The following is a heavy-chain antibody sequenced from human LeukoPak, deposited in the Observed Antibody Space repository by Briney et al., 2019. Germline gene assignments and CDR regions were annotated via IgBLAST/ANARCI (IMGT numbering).Heavy chain of an antibody. CDR1: GYTFTSYY. D-gene: IGHD1-14*01. Sequence: GASVKVSCKASGYTFTSYYMHWVRQAPGQGLEWMGIINPSGGSTSYAQKFQGRVTMTWDMSTSTVYMELSSLRSEDTAVYYCARDGARTRTAPHFDYWGQGTLVTVSS. J-gene: IGHJ4*02. CDR2: INPSGGST. V-gene: IGHV1-46*01. CDR3: ARDGARTRTAPHFDY.